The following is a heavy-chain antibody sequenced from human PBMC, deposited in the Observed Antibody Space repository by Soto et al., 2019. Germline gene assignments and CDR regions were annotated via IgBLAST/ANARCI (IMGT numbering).Heavy chain of an antibody. V-gene: IGHV1-18*01. CDR1: GYTFTSYG. J-gene: IGHJ5*02. D-gene: IGHD2-15*01. Sequence: QVQLVQSGAEVKKPGVSVKVSCKASGYTFTSYGISWVRQAPGQGLEWMGWISANNGNTKYAQNFQGRVTMTTDTSTSTAYMELRSLRSDDTAVYYCARAYSPGLFDPWGQGTLVTVSS. CDR3: ARAYSPGLFDP. CDR2: ISANNGNT.